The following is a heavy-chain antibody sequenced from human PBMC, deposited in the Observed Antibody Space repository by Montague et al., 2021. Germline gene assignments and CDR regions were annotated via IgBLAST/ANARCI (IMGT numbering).Heavy chain of an antibody. D-gene: IGHD5-18*01. CDR3: ARGDSGYSLDY. CDR2: ISKDGDIT. Sequence: SWRLSFAASGFPFSNYAMHWVRQAPGKGLEWVAVISKDGDITYYADSLKGRFTVSRDNAKNTLYLQMDSLRGDDTAAFYCARGDSGYSLDYWGQGTLVTVSS. CDR1: GFPFSNYA. J-gene: IGHJ4*02. V-gene: IGHV3-30*04.